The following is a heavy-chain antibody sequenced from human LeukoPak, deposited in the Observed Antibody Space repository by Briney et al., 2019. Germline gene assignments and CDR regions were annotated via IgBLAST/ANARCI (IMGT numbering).Heavy chain of an antibody. CDR3: ARDTYDSSGYYYGPFDY. CDR1: GFTFSSYW. D-gene: IGHD3-22*01. V-gene: IGHV3-74*01. CDR2: INTDGSST. J-gene: IGHJ4*02. Sequence: GRSLRLSCAASGFTFSSYWMHWVRQAPGKGLVWVSRINTDGSSTRYADSVKGRFTISRDNAKNTLNLQMNSLRAEDTAVYYCARDTYDSSGYYYGPFDYWGQGTLVTVSS.